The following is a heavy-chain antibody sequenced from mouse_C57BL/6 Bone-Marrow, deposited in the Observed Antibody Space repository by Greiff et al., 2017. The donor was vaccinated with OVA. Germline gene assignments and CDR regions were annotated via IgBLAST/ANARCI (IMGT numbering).Heavy chain of an antibody. CDR1: GYTFTSYW. CDR2: IDPSDSYT. D-gene: IGHD1-1*01. V-gene: IGHV1-69*01. CDR3: AREGAYYGSSGFAY. J-gene: IGHJ3*01. Sequence: QVQLQQPGAELVMPGASVKLSCKASGYTFTSYWMPWVKQRPGQGLEWIGEIDPSDSYTNYNQKFKGKSTLTVDKSSSTAYMQLSSLTSEDSAVYYCAREGAYYGSSGFAYWGQGTLVTVSA.